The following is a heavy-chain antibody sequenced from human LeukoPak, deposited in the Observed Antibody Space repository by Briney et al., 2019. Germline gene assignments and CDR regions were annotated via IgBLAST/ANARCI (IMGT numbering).Heavy chain of an antibody. CDR1: GFTVSSNY. Sequence: GGSLRLSCAASGFTVSSNYMSWVRQAPGKGLEWVSVIYSGGSTYYADSVKGRFTISRDNSKNTLYLQMNSLRAEDTAVYYCARGHDYGDYVLDHWGQGTLVTVSS. V-gene: IGHV3-66*02. CDR3: ARGHDYGDYVLDH. J-gene: IGHJ4*02. CDR2: IYSGGST. D-gene: IGHD4-17*01.